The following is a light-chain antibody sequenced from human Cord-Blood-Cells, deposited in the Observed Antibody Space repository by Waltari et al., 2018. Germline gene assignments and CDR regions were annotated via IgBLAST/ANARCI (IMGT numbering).Light chain of an antibody. CDR3: QQSYSTPFT. CDR2: AAS. Sequence: DIQMTQSPSSMSASVGDRATITCRASQSISSYLNWYQQKPGKAPKLLIYAASSLQSGVPSRFSGSGSGTDFTLTSSSLQPEDFATYYCQQSYSTPFTFGPGTKVDIK. CDR1: QSISSY. J-gene: IGKJ3*01. V-gene: IGKV1-39*01.